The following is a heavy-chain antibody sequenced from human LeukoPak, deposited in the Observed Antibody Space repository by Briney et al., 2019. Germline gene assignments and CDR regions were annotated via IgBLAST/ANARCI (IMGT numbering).Heavy chain of an antibody. Sequence: SETLSLTCAVYGGSFSGYYWSWIRQPPGKGLEWIGEINHSGSTNYNPSLKSRVTMSVDTSKNQFSLKLSSVTAADTAVYYCARHYGGYNLTPFDYWGQGTLVTASS. J-gene: IGHJ4*02. CDR2: INHSGST. V-gene: IGHV4-34*01. CDR3: ARHYGGYNLTPFDY. CDR1: GGSFSGYY. D-gene: IGHD5-24*01.